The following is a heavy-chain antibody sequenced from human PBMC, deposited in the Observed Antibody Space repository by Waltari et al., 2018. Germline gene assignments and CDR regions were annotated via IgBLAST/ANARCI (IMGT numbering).Heavy chain of an antibody. J-gene: IGHJ3*01. CDR1: GGSISGGYG. V-gene: IGHV4-38-2*01. D-gene: IGHD3-9*01. CDR2: IYGNSGNN. CDR3: ARALLRTVDF. Sequence: QVQLQESGPAVMKPSETLSLTCAVSGGSISGGYGWSWIRQAPGKGLEWIGSIYGNSGNNYYNPSLTSRVNISKDTSKNQFSLNLGSVTAADTAVYYCARALLRTVDFWGQGLRVTVSS.